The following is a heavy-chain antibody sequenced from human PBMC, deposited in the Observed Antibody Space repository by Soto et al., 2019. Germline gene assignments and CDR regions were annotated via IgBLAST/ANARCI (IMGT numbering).Heavy chain of an antibody. Sequence: GGSLRLSCSASGFTFNSFAMHWVRQAPGKGLEWVALISYDVNNKYYADSVKGRFTISRDNSKNTLFLQMNGLRAEDTAVYYCSKGGSKAGMDVWGQGTTVTVSS. J-gene: IGHJ6*02. CDR1: GFTFNSFA. CDR3: SKGGSKAGMDV. D-gene: IGHD1-26*01. CDR2: ISYDVNNK. V-gene: IGHV3-30*04.